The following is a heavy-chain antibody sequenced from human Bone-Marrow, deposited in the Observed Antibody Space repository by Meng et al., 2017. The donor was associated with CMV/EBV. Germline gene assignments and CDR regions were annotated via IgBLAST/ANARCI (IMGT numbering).Heavy chain of an antibody. J-gene: IGHJ4*02. CDR3: ARVGYCTNGLCLDPSFFAH. CDR1: GGSLSSSDYY. V-gene: IGHV4-39*07. CDR2: IYYSGST. Sequence: SETLSLTCTVSGGSLSSSDYYWGWTRQPPGKGLEWIGSIYYSGSTYSNLSLKSRVAISVDTSKNQFSLKLSSVTAADTAVYYCARVGYCTNGLCLDPSFFAHWGQGTRVTGSS. D-gene: IGHD2-8*01.